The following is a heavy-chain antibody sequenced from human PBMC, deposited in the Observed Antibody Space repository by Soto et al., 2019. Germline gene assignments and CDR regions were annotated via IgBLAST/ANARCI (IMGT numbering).Heavy chain of an antibody. V-gene: IGHV1-2*02. CDR1: GFSFTGYY. CDR3: AKDLTRQLAYWLDP. Sequence: ASVKVSCKASGFSFTGYYIHWLRQAPGQGLEWMGWINAHSGGTEYAQKFQGRVTLTRDTSIATAYLTPTSLTSDDTALYYCAKDLTRQLAYWLDPWGQGTQVTVSS. J-gene: IGHJ5*02. D-gene: IGHD6-6*01. CDR2: INAHSGGT.